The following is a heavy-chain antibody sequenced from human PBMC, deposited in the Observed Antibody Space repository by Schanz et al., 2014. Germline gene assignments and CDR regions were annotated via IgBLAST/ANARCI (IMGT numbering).Heavy chain of an antibody. CDR2: IRNKGDSYAT. Sequence: VQLVESGGGLAQPGGSLKLSCIASGFTFGDSHMHWVRQASGKGLEWVGHIRNKGDSYATAYAASVKGRFSISRDDSKTTAYLQMNSLNTEDTAVYYCSRQTDSCHDYWGQGTLVTVSS. D-gene: IGHD2-2*01. J-gene: IGHJ4*02. CDR1: GFTFGDSH. CDR3: SRQTDSCHDY. V-gene: IGHV3-73*01.